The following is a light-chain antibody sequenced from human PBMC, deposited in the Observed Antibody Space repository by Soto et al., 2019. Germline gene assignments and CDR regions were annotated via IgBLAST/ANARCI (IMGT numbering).Light chain of an antibody. CDR2: EVS. Sequence: QSVLTQPASVSGTPGQSITISCTGSNSDFGIYDFVSWYQHHPGRAPKLIVSEVSRRPSGVSNRFSGSKSGNTASLTISGLQSEDEADYYCISYTSDDVRYVFGTGTKVTVL. J-gene: IGLJ1*01. CDR3: ISYTSDDVRYV. V-gene: IGLV2-14*01. CDR1: NSDFGIYDF.